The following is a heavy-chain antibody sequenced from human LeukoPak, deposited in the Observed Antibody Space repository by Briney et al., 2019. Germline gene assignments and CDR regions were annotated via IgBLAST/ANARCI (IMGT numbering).Heavy chain of an antibody. D-gene: IGHD3-10*01. CDR1: GYTFTSYD. CDR3: ARVEYGSGQLGFADWFDP. Sequence: ASVKVSCKASGYTFTSYDINWVRQATGQGLEWMGWMNPNSGNTGYAQKFQGRVTMTRNTSISTAYMELSSLRSEDTAVYYCARVEYGSGQLGFADWFDPWGQGTLVTVSS. CDR2: MNPNSGNT. J-gene: IGHJ5*02. V-gene: IGHV1-8*01.